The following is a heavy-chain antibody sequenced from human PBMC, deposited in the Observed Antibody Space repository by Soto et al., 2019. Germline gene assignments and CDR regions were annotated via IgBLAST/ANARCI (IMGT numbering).Heavy chain of an antibody. V-gene: IGHV3-48*03. Sequence: EVQLVESGGGLVQPGGSLRLSCAASGFTFSSYEMNWVRQAPGKGQEWGSYISSSGSTIYYADSVKGRFSIFRHNAKISMYLQMNRLRAEHTVVYYCARARDYLYWYFELWGRSTLVSVAS. J-gene: IGHJ2*01. CDR1: GFTFSSYE. CDR2: ISSSGSTI. D-gene: IGHD4-17*01. CDR3: ARARDYLYWYFEL.